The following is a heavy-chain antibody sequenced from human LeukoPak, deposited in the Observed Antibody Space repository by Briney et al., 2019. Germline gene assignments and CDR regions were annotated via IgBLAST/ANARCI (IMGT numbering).Heavy chain of an antibody. D-gene: IGHD4-17*01. CDR3: AKAPTTVNYFDY. J-gene: IGHJ4*02. Sequence: GGSLRLSCAASGFTFSNYAMSWVRQAPGKGLEWVSSISGTGGAYYADSVKGRFTISRDNSKNTLYPQMNSLRVEDTAVYYCAKAPTTVNYFDYWGQGTLVTVSS. V-gene: IGHV3-23*01. CDR1: GFTFSNYA. CDR2: ISGTGGA.